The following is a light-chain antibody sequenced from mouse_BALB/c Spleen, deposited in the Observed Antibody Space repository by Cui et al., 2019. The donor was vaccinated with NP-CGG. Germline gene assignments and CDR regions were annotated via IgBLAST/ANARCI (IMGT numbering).Light chain of an antibody. CDR1: TGAVTAINY. J-gene: IGLJ1*01. CDR2: GTN. CDR3: ALWYSNHWV. V-gene: IGLV1*01. Sequence: QAVVTQESALTTSPGETVTLTCRSSTGAVTAINYANWVQEKPDHLFTGLIGGTNNRVPGVPARFSGSLIGDKAALTITGAKTEDEAIYFCALWYSNHWVFGGGTKLTVL.